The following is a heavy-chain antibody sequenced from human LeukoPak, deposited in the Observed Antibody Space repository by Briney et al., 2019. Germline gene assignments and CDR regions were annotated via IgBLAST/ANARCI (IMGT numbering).Heavy chain of an antibody. D-gene: IGHD3-3*01. CDR3: ATYDFWSGYCGLAGL. J-gene: IGHJ4*02. CDR1: GGSISSSSYY. V-gene: IGHV4-39*07. Sequence: SETLSLTRTVSGGSISSSSYYWGWIRQPPGKGLEWIGSIYYSGSTYYNPSLKSRVTISVDTSKNQFSLKLSSVTAADTAVYYCATYDFWSGYCGLAGLWGQGTLVTVSS. CDR2: IYYSGST.